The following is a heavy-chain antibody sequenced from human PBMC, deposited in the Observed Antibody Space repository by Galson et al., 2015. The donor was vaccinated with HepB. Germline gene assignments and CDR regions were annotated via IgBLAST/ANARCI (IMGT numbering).Heavy chain of an antibody. CDR1: GFVSNNYA. D-gene: IGHD2-21*02. Sequence: SLRLSCAASGFVSNNYAMTWVRQAPGKGLEWVSGINSGGGGTYSADSVKGRFTISRDNSQNTVYLQMNSLRVEDTAVYYCARERARGRHLLVVTAADIWCQGTMVTVSS. CDR3: ARERARGRHLLVVTAADI. J-gene: IGHJ3*02. CDR2: INSGGGGT. V-gene: IGHV3-23*01.